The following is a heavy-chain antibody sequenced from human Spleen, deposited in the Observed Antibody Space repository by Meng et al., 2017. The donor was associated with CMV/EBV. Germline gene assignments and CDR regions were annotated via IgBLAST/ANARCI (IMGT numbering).Heavy chain of an antibody. CDR1: GDTFSSYA. V-gene: IGHV1-69*05. CDR3: ARGVLWFGKDTWLDY. CDR2: IIPIFGTA. D-gene: IGHD3-10*01. J-gene: IGHJ4*02. Sequence: SVKVSCKASGDTFSSYAISWVRQAPGQGLEWMGGIIPIFGTANYAQKFQGRVTITTDESTSTAYMELSSLRSEDTAVYYCARGVLWFGKDTWLDYWGQGTLVTVSS.